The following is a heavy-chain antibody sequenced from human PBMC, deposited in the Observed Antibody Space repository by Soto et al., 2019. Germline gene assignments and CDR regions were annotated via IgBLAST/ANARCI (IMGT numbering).Heavy chain of an antibody. D-gene: IGHD6-6*01. CDR3: ARGRHVRAGYYYGMDV. V-gene: IGHV1-8*01. J-gene: IGHJ6*02. Sequence: GGTVEVSCHASGYTFTHYDINWVRQATGQGLEWMGWMNPNSGNTGYAQKFQGRVTMTRNTSISTAYMELSSLRSEDTAVYYCARGRHVRAGYYYGMDVWGQGTTVTVSS. CDR2: MNPNSGNT. CDR1: GYTFTHYD.